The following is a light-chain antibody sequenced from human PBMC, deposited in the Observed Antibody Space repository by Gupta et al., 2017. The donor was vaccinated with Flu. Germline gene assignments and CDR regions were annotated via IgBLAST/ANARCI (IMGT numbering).Light chain of an antibody. CDR3: NSYTSSSKV. Sequence: QSITISGTGTSSDVGGYNSGSWYQQHPGKNPKIMIYDDRTRPSWVSNRCSGSKSGNTASLTISGLQAEDEDDYYCNSYTSSSKVFGTGTKVTVL. CDR1: SSDVGGYNS. V-gene: IGLV2-14*04. CDR2: DDR. J-gene: IGLJ1*01.